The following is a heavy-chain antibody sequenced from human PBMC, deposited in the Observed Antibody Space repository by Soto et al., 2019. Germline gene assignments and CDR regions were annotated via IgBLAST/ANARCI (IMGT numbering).Heavy chain of an antibody. CDR1: GGSISSYY. D-gene: IGHD3-10*01. CDR3: ARDSETTYYYGSGTPMPDY. V-gene: IGHV4-4*07. Sequence: SETLSLTCTVSGGSISSYYWSWVRQPAGKGLEWIGRIYTSGSTNYNPSLKSRVTMSVDTSKNQFSLKLSSVTAADTAVYYCARDSETTYYYGSGTPMPDYWGQGTLVTVSS. CDR2: IYTSGST. J-gene: IGHJ4*02.